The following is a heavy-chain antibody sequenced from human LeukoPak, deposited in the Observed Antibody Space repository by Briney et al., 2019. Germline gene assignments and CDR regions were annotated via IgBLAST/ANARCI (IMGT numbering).Heavy chain of an antibody. CDR2: INPNSGGT. Sequence: ASVKVSCKASGYTFTGYYMHWVRQAPGQGLEWMGWINPNSGGTNYAQKFQGRVTMTRDTSISTAYMELSRLRSDDTAVYYCARGYSYDSGQQLGREFDYWGQGTLVTVSS. D-gene: IGHD5-18*01. CDR1: GYTFTGYY. CDR3: ARGYSYDSGQQLGREFDY. J-gene: IGHJ4*02. V-gene: IGHV1-2*02.